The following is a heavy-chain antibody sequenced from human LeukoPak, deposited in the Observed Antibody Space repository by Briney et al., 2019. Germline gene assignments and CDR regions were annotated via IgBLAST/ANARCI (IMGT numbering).Heavy chain of an antibody. CDR3: ARVSECSSTSCYISAGYYYYGMDV. J-gene: IGHJ6*02. Sequence: GASVKVSCKASGYTFTSYAMNWVRQAPGEGLEWMGWINDNTGYPTYAQGLTRRFVFSLDSYVITAYLQISSLKSDDTAVYYCARVSECSSTSCYISAGYYYYGMDVGGQGTTGTVS. D-gene: IGHD2-2*02. V-gene: IGHV7-4-1*02. CDR2: INDNTGYP. CDR1: GYTFTSYA.